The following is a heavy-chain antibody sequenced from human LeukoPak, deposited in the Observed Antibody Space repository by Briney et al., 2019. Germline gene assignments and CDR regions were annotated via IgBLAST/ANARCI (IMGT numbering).Heavy chain of an antibody. CDR2: IYYSGST. V-gene: IGHV4-59*12. D-gene: IGHD1-26*01. CDR1: GGSISSYY. J-gene: IGHJ6*03. CDR3: ARVSGSYYYYYYMDV. Sequence: PSETLSLTCTVSGGSISSYYWSWIRQPPGKGLEWIGEIYYSGSTNYNPSLKSRVTISVDKSKNQFSLKLGSVTAADTAVYYCARVSGSYYYYYYMDVWGKGTTVTVSS.